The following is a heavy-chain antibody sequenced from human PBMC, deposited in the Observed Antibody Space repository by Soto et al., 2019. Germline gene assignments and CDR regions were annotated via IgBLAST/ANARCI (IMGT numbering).Heavy chain of an antibody. CDR2: MNPNSGNT. V-gene: IGHV1-8*01. CDR3: ARRSGIAAAGIYYYGLDV. CDR1: GYTLTSYD. Sequence: ASVKVSCKASGYTLTSYDINWVRQATGQGLEWMGWMNPNSGNTGDAQKFQGRVTMTRDTSTSTAYMELSSLRSEDTAVYYCARRSGIAAAGIYYYGLDVWGQGTTVTVSS. J-gene: IGHJ6*02. D-gene: IGHD6-13*01.